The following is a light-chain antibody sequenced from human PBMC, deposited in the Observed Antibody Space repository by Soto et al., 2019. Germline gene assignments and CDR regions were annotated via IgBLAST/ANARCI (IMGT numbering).Light chain of an antibody. Sequence: QSALTQPASVSGSPGQSITMSCTGTSSDVGGYNYVSWYQQHPGKAPKLMIYGVSNRPSGVANRFSGSKSGNTASLTISGRQAEDEADYYCSSYTSSSTLYVFGPGTKLTVL. J-gene: IGLJ1*01. CDR1: SSDVGGYNY. CDR2: GVS. CDR3: SSYTSSSTLYV. V-gene: IGLV2-14*01.